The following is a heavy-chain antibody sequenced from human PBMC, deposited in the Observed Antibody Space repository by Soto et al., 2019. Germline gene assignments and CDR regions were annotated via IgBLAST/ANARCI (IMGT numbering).Heavy chain of an antibody. CDR2: ISYDGSNK. J-gene: IGHJ4*02. CDR3: ARGGGFCGADCYKGGIDY. V-gene: IGHV3-30-3*01. CDR1: GFTFSSYA. Sequence: QVQLVESGGGVVQPGRSLRLSCAASGFTFSSYAMHWVRQAPGKGLEWVAVISYDGSNKYYADSVKGRFTISRDNSKNTLYLQMNSLRAEDTAVYYCARGGGFCGADCYKGGIDYWGQGALVTVSS. D-gene: IGHD2-21*02.